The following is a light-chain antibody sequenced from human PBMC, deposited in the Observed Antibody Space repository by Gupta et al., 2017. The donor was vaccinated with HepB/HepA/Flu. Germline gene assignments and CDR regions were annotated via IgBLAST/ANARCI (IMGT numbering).Light chain of an antibody. V-gene: IGLV10-54*04. CDR1: SNNVGNEG. CDR2: RNN. Sequence: HAGLTQPPSVSKGLRQTATLTCCGNSNNVGNEGAAWLLQHQCHPPKLLSYRNNDRPSGISERFSASRSGNTASLTITGLQPEDEGDYYCSAWDSSLRIVLFGGGTKLTVL. J-gene: IGLJ2*01. CDR3: SAWDSSLRIVL.